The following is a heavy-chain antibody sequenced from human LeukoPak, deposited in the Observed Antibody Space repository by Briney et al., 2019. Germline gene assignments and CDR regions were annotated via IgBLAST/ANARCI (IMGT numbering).Heavy chain of an antibody. D-gene: IGHD3-22*01. V-gene: IGHV4-38-2*02. CDR2: IYYSGST. CDR1: GYSISSGYY. CDR3: ARLTYYYDSSGYPGDYFDY. Sequence: MSSETLSLTCTVSGYSISSGYYWGRIRQPPGKGLEWIGSIYYSGSTYYNPSLKSRVTISVDTSNTQFSLKLSSVTAADTAVYYCARLTYYYDSSGYPGDYFDYWGQGTLVTVSS. J-gene: IGHJ4*02.